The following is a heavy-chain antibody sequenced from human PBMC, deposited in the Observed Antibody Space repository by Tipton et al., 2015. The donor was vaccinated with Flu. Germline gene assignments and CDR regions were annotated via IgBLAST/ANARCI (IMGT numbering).Heavy chain of an antibody. Sequence: SLRLSCVASGFIFDDHAMHWVRQVPGKGLEWVSSISANSVSIGYADSVTGRFTISRDNAKNSLYLQMNSLRTEDTALYFCAKDILGGNSPYYYGMDVWGQVTTVSVSS. V-gene: IGHV3-9*01. J-gene: IGHJ6*02. CDR3: AKDILGGNSPYYYGMDV. CDR1: GFIFDDHA. D-gene: IGHD4-23*01. CDR2: ISANSVSI.